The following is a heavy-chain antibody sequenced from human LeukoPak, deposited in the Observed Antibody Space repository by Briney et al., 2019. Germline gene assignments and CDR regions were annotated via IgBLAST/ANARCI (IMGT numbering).Heavy chain of an antibody. V-gene: IGHV3-7*01. CDR2: IKQDGSEK. J-gene: IGHJ4*02. CDR1: GFIFSSYW. Sequence: GGSLRLSCAASGFIFSSYWMSWVRQAPGKGLEWVANIKQDGSEKYYVDSVKGRFTISRDNAKNSLYLQMNSLRAEDTAVYYCAGTETLSYWGQGTLVTVSS. CDR3: AGTETLSY.